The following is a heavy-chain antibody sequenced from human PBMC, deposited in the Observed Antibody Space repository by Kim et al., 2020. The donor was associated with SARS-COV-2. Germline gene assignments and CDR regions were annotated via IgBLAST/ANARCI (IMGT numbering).Heavy chain of an antibody. CDR3: ATLTTYYYDSSGWAFDI. D-gene: IGHD3-22*01. V-gene: IGHV1-24*01. Sequence: ASVKVSCKVSGYTLTELSMHWVRQAPGKGLEWMGGFDPEDGETIYAQKFQGRVTMTEDTSTDTAYMELSSLRSEDTAVYYCATLTTYYYDSSGWAFDIWGQGTMVTVSS. CDR1: GYTLTELS. CDR2: FDPEDGET. J-gene: IGHJ3*02.